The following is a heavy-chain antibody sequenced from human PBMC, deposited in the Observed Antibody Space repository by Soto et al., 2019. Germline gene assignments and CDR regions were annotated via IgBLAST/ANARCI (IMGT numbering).Heavy chain of an antibody. CDR3: ERGGDCGGSGCYSDRWLAS. CDR2: IYYSGST. V-gene: IGHV4-59*01. Sequence: SETLSLTCTVSGGSISSYYWSWIRQPPGKGLEWIGYIYYSGSTNYNPSLKSRVTISVDTSKNQFSLKLRSVTAADTAVYYCERGGDCGGSGCYSDRWLASWGQGTLVTVSS. J-gene: IGHJ5*01. D-gene: IGHD2-15*01. CDR1: GGSISSYY.